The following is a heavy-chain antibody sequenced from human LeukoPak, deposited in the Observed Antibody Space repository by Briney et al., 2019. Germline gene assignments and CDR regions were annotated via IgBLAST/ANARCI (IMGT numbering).Heavy chain of an antibody. V-gene: IGHV1-8*01. CDR2: MNPNSGDT. CDR3: ARSGFGSGISFDL. J-gene: IGHJ5*02. D-gene: IGHD3-10*01. CDR1: GYTFTSYD. Sequence: ASVKVSCKASGYTFTSYDINWVRQVTGQGLEWMGWMNPNSGDTDYPQKFQGRVTMTRDTPITTAYMELSSLRSEDTAVYYCARSGFGSGISFDLWGQGTLVTVSS.